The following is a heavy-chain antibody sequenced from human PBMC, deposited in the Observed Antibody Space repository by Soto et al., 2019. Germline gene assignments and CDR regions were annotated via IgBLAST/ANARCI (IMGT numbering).Heavy chain of an antibody. CDR3: ARQAASPGIDLSFDP. Sequence: SETLSLTCAVYGGSFSGYYWSWIRQPPGKGLEWIGKINHSGSTNYNPSLKSRVTISVGTSKNQFSLKLNSVTAADTAVYYCARQAASPGIDLSFDPWGQGTLVTVSS. D-gene: IGHD6-13*01. J-gene: IGHJ5*02. CDR2: INHSGST. V-gene: IGHV4-34*01. CDR1: GGSFSGYY.